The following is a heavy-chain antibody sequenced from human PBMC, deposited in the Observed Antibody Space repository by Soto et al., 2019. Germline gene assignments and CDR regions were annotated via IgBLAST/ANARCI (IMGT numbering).Heavy chain of an antibody. D-gene: IGHD4-17*01. Sequence: ASVKVSCKASGYTFTSYAMHWVRQAPGQRLEWMGWINAGNGNTKYSQKFQGRVTITRDTSASTAYMELSSLRSEDTAVYYCARDTTVTTHYYYMDVWGKGTTVTVSS. J-gene: IGHJ6*03. CDR3: ARDTTVTTHYYYMDV. CDR2: INAGNGNT. V-gene: IGHV1-3*01. CDR1: GYTFTSYA.